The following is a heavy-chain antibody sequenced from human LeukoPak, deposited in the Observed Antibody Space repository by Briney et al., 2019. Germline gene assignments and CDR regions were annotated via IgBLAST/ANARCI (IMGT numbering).Heavy chain of an antibody. CDR1: GYTFTGYY. CDR2: INPNSGGT. V-gene: IGHV1-2*02. Sequence: GASVEVSCKASGYTFTGYYLHWVRQAPGQGLEWMGWINPNSGGTDYAQKFQGRVTTTRDTSISTVYMELSRLRSDDTAVYYCAREGYCTGGTCFDNWGQGTLVTVSS. CDR3: AREGYCTGGTCFDN. J-gene: IGHJ4*02. D-gene: IGHD2-8*02.